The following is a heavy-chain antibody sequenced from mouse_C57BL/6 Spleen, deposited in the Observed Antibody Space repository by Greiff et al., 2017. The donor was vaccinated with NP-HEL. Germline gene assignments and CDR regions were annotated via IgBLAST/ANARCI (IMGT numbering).Heavy chain of an antibody. Sequence: QVQLQQPGAELVKPGASVKMSCKASGYTFTSYWITWVKQRPGQGLEWIGDIYPGSGSTNYNEKFKSKATLTVDTSSSTAYMQLSSLTSEDSAVYYCAREWSITTVVDHFDYWGQGTTLTVSS. V-gene: IGHV1-55*01. J-gene: IGHJ2*01. CDR2: IYPGSGST. D-gene: IGHD1-1*01. CDR1: GYTFTSYW. CDR3: AREWSITTVVDHFDY.